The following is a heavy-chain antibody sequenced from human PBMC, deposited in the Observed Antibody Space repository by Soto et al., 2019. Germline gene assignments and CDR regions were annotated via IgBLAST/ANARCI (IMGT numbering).Heavy chain of an antibody. V-gene: IGHV3-33*01. CDR3: ARTPKSSPYYFDY. CDR2: IWYDGSNK. Sequence: QVQLVESGGGVVQPGRSLRLSCAASGFTFSNYGMHWVRQAPGKGLEWVAVIWYDGSNKYYADSAKGRFTISRDSSKNTLYLQMNSLRAEDTAVYYCARTPKSSPYYFDYWGQGTLVTVSS. CDR1: GFTFSNYG. J-gene: IGHJ4*02.